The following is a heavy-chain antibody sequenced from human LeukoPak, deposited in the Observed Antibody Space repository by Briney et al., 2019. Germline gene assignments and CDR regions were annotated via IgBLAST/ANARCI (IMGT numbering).Heavy chain of an antibody. CDR2: INPNSGVT. D-gene: IGHD4-17*01. V-gene: IGHV1-2*02. CDR1: GYTFTGYY. J-gene: IGHJ4*02. Sequence: ASVTVSCTTSGYTFTGYYMHWVRQAPGHGLEWMGWINPNSGVTNYAHKFQGRVTMTRDTSISTAYMELSRLRSDDTGVYYCAAEGVYGDYHFDYWGQGTLVTVSS. CDR3: AAEGVYGDYHFDY.